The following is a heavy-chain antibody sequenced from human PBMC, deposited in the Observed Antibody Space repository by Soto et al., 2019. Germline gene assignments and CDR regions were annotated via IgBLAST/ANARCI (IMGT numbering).Heavy chain of an antibody. Sequence: PSETLSLTCTVSGGSISNPDYYWNWFRQPPGKGLEWIGSIFYNGNTSYNPSLKSRLNISVDTSKNQFSLSLRSVTASHTAVYYCARSRLWEQHFDYWGRGTLVADS. CDR1: GGSISNPDYY. CDR3: ARSRLWEQHFDY. D-gene: IGHD1-26*01. V-gene: IGHV4-30-4*01. CDR2: IFYNGNT. J-gene: IGHJ4*02.